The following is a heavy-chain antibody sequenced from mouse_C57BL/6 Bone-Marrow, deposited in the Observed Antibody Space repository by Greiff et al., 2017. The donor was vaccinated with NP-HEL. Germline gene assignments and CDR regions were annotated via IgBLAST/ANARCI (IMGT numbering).Heavy chain of an antibody. CDR3: TTGDYPFYFYAMDY. V-gene: IGHV14-4*01. J-gene: IGHJ4*01. CDR2: IDPENGDT. CDR1: GFNIKDDY. D-gene: IGHD2-4*01. Sequence: VQLQQSGAELVRPGASVKLSCTASGFNIKDDYMHWVKQRPEQGLEWIGWIDPENGDTEYASKFPGKATITADTSSNTAYLQLSSLTSADTAVFYSTTGDYPFYFYAMDYWGQGTSVTVSS.